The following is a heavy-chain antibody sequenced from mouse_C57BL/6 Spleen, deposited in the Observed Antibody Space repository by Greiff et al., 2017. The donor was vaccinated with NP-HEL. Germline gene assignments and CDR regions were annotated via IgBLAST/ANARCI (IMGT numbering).Heavy chain of an antibody. J-gene: IGHJ2*01. CDR3: ARSDGYYEEGYFDY. V-gene: IGHV1-82*01. CDR2: IYPGDGDT. CDR1: GYAFSSSW. Sequence: VMLVESGPELVKPGASVKISCKASGYAFSSSWMNWVKQRPGKGLEWIGRIYPGDGDTNYNGKFKGKATLTADKSSSTAYMQLSSLTSEDSAVYFCARSDGYYEEGYFDYWGQGTTLTVSS. D-gene: IGHD2-3*01.